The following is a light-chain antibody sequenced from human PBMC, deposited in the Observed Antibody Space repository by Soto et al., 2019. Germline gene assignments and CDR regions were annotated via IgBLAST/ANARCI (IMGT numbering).Light chain of an antibody. CDR3: QQYGSSPS. V-gene: IGKV3D-20*01. CDR1: QSVYRS. Sequence: EIVLTQSPATLSLSPGERATLSCRASQSVYRSLAWYQQKPGLAPRLILYDTSFRATGIPDRFSGSGSGTDFTLTISRLDPEDFAVYYCQQYGSSPSFGQGTKVDIK. J-gene: IGKJ1*01. CDR2: DTS.